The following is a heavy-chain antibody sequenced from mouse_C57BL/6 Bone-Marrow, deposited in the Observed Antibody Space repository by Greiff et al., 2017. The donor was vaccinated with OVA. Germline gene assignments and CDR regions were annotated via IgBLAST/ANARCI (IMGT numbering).Heavy chain of an antibody. V-gene: IGHV1-76*01. D-gene: IGHD2-3*01. CDR1: GYTFTDYY. Sequence: QVQLQQSGAELVRPGASVQLSCKASGYTFTDYYINWVQQRPGQGLEWIARIYPGSGNTYYNEKFKGKATLTAENASSTAYMQLSSLTSEDSAVYFCARNPRWLLRGNAMDYWGQGTSVTVSS. J-gene: IGHJ4*01. CDR2: IYPGSGNT. CDR3: ARNPRWLLRGNAMDY.